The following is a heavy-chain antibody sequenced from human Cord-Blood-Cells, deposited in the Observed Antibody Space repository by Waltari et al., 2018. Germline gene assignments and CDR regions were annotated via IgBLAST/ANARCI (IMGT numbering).Heavy chain of an antibody. J-gene: IGHJ4*02. D-gene: IGHD6-13*01. CDR3: ARAGAAAGRSFDY. CDR2: INHSGST. Sequence: QVQLQQWGAGLLKPSETLSLTCAVYGGSFSGYYWSWIRQPPGKGLAWIGEINHSGSTNYNPSLKSRVTISVDTSKNQFSLKLSSVTAADTAVYYCARAGAAAGRSFDYWGQGTLVTVSS. V-gene: IGHV4-34*01. CDR1: GGSFSGYY.